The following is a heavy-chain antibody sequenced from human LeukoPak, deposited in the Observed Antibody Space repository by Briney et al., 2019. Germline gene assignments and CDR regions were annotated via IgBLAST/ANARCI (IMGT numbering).Heavy chain of an antibody. CDR3: ARDRIGKYSIDY. Sequence: GGSLRLSCAASGFTFSNFGLNWVRQAPGKGLEWVAFISDNGRRTYYLESVEGLFTISRDDSKNTLYLQMNSLRVEDTAVYYCARDRIGKYSIDYWGQGTLVTVSP. CDR2: ISDNGRRT. J-gene: IGHJ4*02. CDR1: GFTFSNFG. V-gene: IGHV3-33*08. D-gene: IGHD2-15*01.